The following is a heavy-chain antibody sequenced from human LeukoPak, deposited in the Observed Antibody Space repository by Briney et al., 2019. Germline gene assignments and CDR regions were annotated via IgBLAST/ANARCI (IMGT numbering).Heavy chain of an antibody. D-gene: IGHD5-24*01. CDR2: ISDSGGTT. J-gene: IGHJ4*02. Sequence: GGSLRLSCAASGFTFSSYAMSWVRQAPGKGLEWISGISDSGGTTYYADSVKGRFTISRDNSKNTLYLQMNSLRAEDTAVYYCARDGVRDGLYFDYWGQGTLVTVSS. CDR3: ARDGVRDGLYFDY. CDR1: GFTFSSYA. V-gene: IGHV3-23*01.